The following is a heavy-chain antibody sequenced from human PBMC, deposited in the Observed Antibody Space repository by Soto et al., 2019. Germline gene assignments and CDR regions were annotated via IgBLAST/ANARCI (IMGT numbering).Heavy chain of an antibody. CDR1: GFTFSSYA. D-gene: IGHD3-22*01. Sequence: EVQLLESGGGLVQPGGSLRLSCAASGFTFSSYAMSWVRQAPGKGLEWVSAISGSGGSTYYADSVKGRFTISRDNSKNTLYLQMNSLRAEDTAVYYCEKDDRIVVVLPSDYWGQGSLVTVSS. CDR2: ISGSGGST. CDR3: EKDDRIVVVLPSDY. V-gene: IGHV3-23*01. J-gene: IGHJ4*02.